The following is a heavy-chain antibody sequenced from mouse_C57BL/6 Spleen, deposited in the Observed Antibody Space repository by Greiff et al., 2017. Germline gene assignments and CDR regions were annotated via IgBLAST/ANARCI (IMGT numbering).Heavy chain of an antibody. D-gene: IGHD1-1*01. V-gene: IGHV8-8*01. Sequence: QVTLKVSGPGILQPSQTLSLTCSFSGFSLSTFGMGVGWIRQPSGKGLEWLAHIWWDDDKYYNPALKSRLTISNDTSQNQVFLKIANVDTADTATYYCARIETVVEGAPWFAYWGQGTLVTVSA. J-gene: IGHJ3*01. CDR3: ARIETVVEGAPWFAY. CDR1: GFSLSTFGMG. CDR2: IWWDDDK.